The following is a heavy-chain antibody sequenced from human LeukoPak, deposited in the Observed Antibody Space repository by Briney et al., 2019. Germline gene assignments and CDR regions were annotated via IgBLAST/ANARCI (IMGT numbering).Heavy chain of an antibody. CDR1: GYSISSGYY. D-gene: IGHD6-25*01. CDR3: ARSETSGYNKYYFDY. J-gene: IGHJ4*02. CDR2: IYHSGST. Sequence: SETLSLTCAVSGYSISSGYYWGWIRQPPGKGLEWIGSIYHSGSTYYNPSLKSRVTISVDTSKNQFSLKLSSVTAADTAVYYCARSETSGYNKYYFDYWGQGTLVTVSS. V-gene: IGHV4-38-2*01.